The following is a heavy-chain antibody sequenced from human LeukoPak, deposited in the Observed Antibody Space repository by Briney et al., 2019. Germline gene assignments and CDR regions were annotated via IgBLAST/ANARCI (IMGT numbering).Heavy chain of an antibody. CDR3: ARLPYGSGSYFDY. Sequence: PSETLSLTCTVSGGSISGYYWSWIRQTPGKGLEWIGEINHSGSTNYNPSLKSRVTISVDTSKNQFSLKLSSVTAADTAVYYCARLPYGSGSYFDYWGQGTLVTVST. J-gene: IGHJ4*02. CDR2: INHSGST. V-gene: IGHV4-34*01. CDR1: GGSISGYY. D-gene: IGHD3-10*01.